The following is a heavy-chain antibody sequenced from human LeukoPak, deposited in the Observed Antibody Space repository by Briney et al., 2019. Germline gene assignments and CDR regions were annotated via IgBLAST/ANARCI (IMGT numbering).Heavy chain of an antibody. Sequence: PGRSLRLSCAASGFTFSSYGMHWVRQAPGKGLEWVAVISYDGSNKYYADSVKGRFTISRDNSKNTLYLQMNSLRAEDTAVYYCAKKNMGLGIGAALDYWGQGTLVTVAS. CDR3: AKKNMGLGIGAALDY. D-gene: IGHD6-13*01. CDR1: GFTFSSYG. CDR2: ISYDGSNK. J-gene: IGHJ4*02. V-gene: IGHV3-30*18.